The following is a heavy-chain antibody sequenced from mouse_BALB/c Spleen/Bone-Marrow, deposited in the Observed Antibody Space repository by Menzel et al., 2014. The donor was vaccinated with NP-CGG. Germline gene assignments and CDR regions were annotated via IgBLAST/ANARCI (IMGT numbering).Heavy chain of an antibody. Sequence: VQGVESGAELVKPGASVKLSCKASGYTFTSYWMHWVMQRPGQGLEWIGEINPSNGRTNYNEKFKSKATLTVDKSSSTAYMQLSSLTSEDSAVYYCARGDGFAWFAYWGQGTLVTASA. CDR2: INPSNGRT. D-gene: IGHD3-3*01. CDR3: ARGDGFAWFAY. CDR1: GYTFTSYW. V-gene: IGHV1S81*02. J-gene: IGHJ3*01.